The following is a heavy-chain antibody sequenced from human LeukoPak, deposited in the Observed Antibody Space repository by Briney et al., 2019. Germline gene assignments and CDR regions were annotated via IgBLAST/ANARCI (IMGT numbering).Heavy chain of an antibody. CDR1: GFTFSSYA. Sequence: GGSLRLSCAASGFTFSSYAMHWVRQAPGKGLEWVAVISYDGSNKYYADSVKGRFTISRDNSKNTLYLQMNSLRAEDTAVYYCSTDSGRSYFYFDFWGQGTLVTVSS. D-gene: IGHD3-10*01. CDR2: ISYDGSNK. J-gene: IGHJ4*02. V-gene: IGHV3-30-3*01. CDR3: STDSGRSYFYFDF.